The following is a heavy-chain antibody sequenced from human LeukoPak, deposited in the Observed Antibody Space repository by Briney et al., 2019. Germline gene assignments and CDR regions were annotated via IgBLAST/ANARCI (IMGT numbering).Heavy chain of an antibody. CDR1: GYTFTSYD. Sequence: ASVKVSCKASGYTFTSYDINWVRQATGQGLEWMGWMNPNSGNTGYAQKFQGRVTMTRNTSISTAYMELSSLRSEDTAVYYCARAGIESYYDSSGYYAYYYYYMGVWGKGTTVTISS. J-gene: IGHJ6*03. D-gene: IGHD3-22*01. CDR3: ARAGIESYYDSSGYYAYYYYYMGV. CDR2: MNPNSGNT. V-gene: IGHV1-8*01.